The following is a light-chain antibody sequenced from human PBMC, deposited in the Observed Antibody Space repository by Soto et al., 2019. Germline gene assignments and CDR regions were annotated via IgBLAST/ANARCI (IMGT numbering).Light chain of an antibody. Sequence: QITQSPSTLSSSVGAGVTISCRASRSISNWLAWYQQKPGKAPKPLIKDASRLENAVPSRSRGGGSTTEFTLTNSSLPADVFATYDCHQYHDNWTFGQGTKVENK. CDR3: HQYHDNWT. J-gene: IGKJ1*01. CDR2: DAS. V-gene: IGKV1-5*01. CDR1: RSISNW.